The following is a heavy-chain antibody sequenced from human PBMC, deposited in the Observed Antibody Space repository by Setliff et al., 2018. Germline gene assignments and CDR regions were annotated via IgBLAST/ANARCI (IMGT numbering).Heavy chain of an antibody. D-gene: IGHD3-3*01. CDR3: ARDRGYNFWSGYSNAFDI. V-gene: IGHV4-61*01. CDR2: SV. CDR1: GGSISGASIRSYY. J-gene: IGHJ3*02. Sequence: SETLSLTCTVSGGSISGASIRSYYWSWIRQPPGKGLEFIGPSVHYNPSLKSRVTISVDTSKNQFSLKLSSVTAADTAVYYCARDRGYNFWSGYSNAFDIWGQGTMVTVSS.